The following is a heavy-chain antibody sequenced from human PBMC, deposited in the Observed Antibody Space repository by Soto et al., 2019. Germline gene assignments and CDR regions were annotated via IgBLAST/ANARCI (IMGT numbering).Heavy chain of an antibody. Sequence: EVQLVESGGGLVQPGGSLRLSCAASGFTFSTYWMHWVRQAPGKGLVWVSRINSDGSSTTYADSVKGRFTISRDNAKNTLYLKMNSLRAEDTAVYFCARERNSVWSNDAFDIWGHGTMVTVSS. CDR1: GFTFSTYW. J-gene: IGHJ3*02. CDR3: ARERNSVWSNDAFDI. D-gene: IGHD6-19*01. V-gene: IGHV3-74*01. CDR2: INSDGSST.